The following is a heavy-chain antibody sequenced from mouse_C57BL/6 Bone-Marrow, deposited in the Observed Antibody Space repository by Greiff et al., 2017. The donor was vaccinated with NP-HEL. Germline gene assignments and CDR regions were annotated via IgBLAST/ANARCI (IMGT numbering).Heavy chain of an antibody. Sequence: EVKLMESGGDLVKPGGSLKLSCAASGFTFSSYGMSWVRQTPDKRLEWDATISSGGSYTYYPESVKGRFTISRDNAKNTLYLQMSSLKSEDTAMYYCASPYDYDVAWFAYWGQGTLVTVSA. CDR2: ISSGGSYT. V-gene: IGHV5-6*01. CDR1: GFTFSSYG. CDR3: ASPYDYDVAWFAY. J-gene: IGHJ3*01. D-gene: IGHD2-4*01.